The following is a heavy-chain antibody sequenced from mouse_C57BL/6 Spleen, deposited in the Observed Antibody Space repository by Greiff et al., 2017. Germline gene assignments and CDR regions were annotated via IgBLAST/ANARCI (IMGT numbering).Heavy chain of an antibody. J-gene: IGHJ3*01. V-gene: IGHV14-3*01. CDR2: IDPANGNT. CDR3: ARLDWDEAY. D-gene: IGHD4-1*01. Sequence: VQLQQSVAELVRPGASVKLSCTASGFNIKNTYMHWVQQRPEQGLEWIGRIDPANGNTKYAPKFQGTATITADTSYNTAYLHLCILTSGDTAIYYCARLDWDEAYWGQGTLVTVSA. CDR1: GFNIKNTY.